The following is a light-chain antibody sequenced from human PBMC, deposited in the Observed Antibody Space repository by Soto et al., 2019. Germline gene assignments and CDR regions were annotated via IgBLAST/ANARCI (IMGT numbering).Light chain of an antibody. CDR3: QQYGSSPPVT. Sequence: EIVLTQSPGTLSLSPGERATLSCRASQSVSSSYLAWYQQKPGQAPRLLIYGASSRATGIPERFSGSGSGTDFTLIISRLEPEDFAVYYCQQYGSSPPVTFGQGTLLEIK. J-gene: IGKJ5*01. V-gene: IGKV3-20*01. CDR1: QSVSSSY. CDR2: GAS.